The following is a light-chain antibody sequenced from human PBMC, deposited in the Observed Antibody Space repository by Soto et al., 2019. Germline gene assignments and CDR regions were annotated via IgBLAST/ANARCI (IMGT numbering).Light chain of an antibody. CDR2: DVT. CDR1: SSDVGGYNF. J-gene: IGLJ1*01. V-gene: IGLV2-14*01. CDR3: SSYTSISTYV. Sequence: QSVLTQPASVSGSPGQSITISCTGTSSDVGGYNFVSWYQQHPDKAPKLMIYDVTNRPSGVSNRFSDSKSGNTASLTISGLQAEDVADYYCSSYTSISTYVFRTGTKVTVL.